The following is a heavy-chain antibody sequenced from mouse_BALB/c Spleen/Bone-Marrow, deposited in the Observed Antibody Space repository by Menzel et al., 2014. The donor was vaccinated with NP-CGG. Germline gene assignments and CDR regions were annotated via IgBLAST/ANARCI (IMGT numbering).Heavy chain of an antibody. CDR2: IDPANGNT. CDR3: ASYYYGHYFDY. J-gene: IGHJ2*01. V-gene: IGHV14-3*02. D-gene: IGHD1-1*01. CDR1: GFNIKDTY. Sequence: VQLKQSGAELVKPGASVKLSCTASGFNIKDTYMHWLKPRPEQGLEWIGRIDPANGNTKYDPKFQGKATITADTSSNTAYLQLSSLTSEDTAVYYCASYYYGHYFDYWGQGTTLTVSS.